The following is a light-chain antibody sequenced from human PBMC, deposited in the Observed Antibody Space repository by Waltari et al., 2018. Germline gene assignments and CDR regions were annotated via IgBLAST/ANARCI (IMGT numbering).Light chain of an antibody. V-gene: IGKV4-1*01. CDR1: QRVFYSSSNKND. Sequence: DIVMTQSPDSLSVSLGERATINCTSSQRVFYSSSNKNDLAWYQQKPGQPPKLRLYWASTRESGVPDRFSGSGSGTDFTLTISSLQAEDVAVYYCHQYYSIPYTFGQGTKLEVK. CDR2: WAS. CDR3: HQYYSIPYT. J-gene: IGKJ2*01.